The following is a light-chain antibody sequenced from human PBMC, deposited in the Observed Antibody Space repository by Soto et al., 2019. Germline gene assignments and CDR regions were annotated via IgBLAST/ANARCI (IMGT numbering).Light chain of an antibody. CDR1: QSVSTY. J-gene: IGKJ2*01. CDR2: DAS. V-gene: IGKV3-11*01. Sequence: EIVLTQSPASLSLSPGERANLSCRASQSVSTYLAWYQQKPGQAPRLLIYDASNRATGIPARFSGSGSGTDFTLTISSLEPEDFAVYYCQHRSNWPRTFGQGTKLEIK. CDR3: QHRSNWPRT.